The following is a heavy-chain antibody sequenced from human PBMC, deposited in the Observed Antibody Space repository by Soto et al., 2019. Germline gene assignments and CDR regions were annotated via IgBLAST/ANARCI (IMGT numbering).Heavy chain of an antibody. D-gene: IGHD5-18*01. V-gene: IGHV3-30*18. J-gene: IGHJ2*01. CDR2: ISYDGSNK. Sequence: GESLKISCAASGFTFSSYGMHWVRQAPGKGLEWVAVISYDGSNKYYADSVKGRFAISRDNSKNTLYLQMNSLRAEDTAVYYCAKDPSYRWYFDLWGRGTLVTVSS. CDR3: AKDPSYRWYFDL. CDR1: GFTFSSYG.